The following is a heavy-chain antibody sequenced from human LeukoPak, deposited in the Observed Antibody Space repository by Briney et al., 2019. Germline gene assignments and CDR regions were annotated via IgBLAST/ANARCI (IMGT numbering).Heavy chain of an antibody. V-gene: IGHV3-74*01. CDR1: GFTYRRYS. CDR3: ATGNYYDSRGYYTFGH. D-gene: IGHD3-22*01. CDR2: INGDGSTT. Sequence: GGSLRLSCVASGFTYRRYSMNWVRQAPGKGLEWVSRINGDGSTTSYADSVKGGFTISRDNAKNTLYLQMNSLRAEDTAVYYCATGNYYDSRGYYTFGHWGQGTLVTVSS. J-gene: IGHJ1*01.